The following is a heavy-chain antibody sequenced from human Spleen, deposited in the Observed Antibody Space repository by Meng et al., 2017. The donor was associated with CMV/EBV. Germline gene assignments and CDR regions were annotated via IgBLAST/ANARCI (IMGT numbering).Heavy chain of an antibody. D-gene: IGHD3-10*01. V-gene: IGHV4-34*01. CDR3: ARRGAYYYGSGSYSDY. Sequence: QGLLQQCGAVLLKPSETLSLTCAVYGWSFSGYYGSRTRQPPGKGLVCIGEINHSGSTHYNPSLKSRDTISVDTSKNQFSLKLSSVTAADTAVYYCARRGAYYYGSGSYSDYWGQGTLVTVSS. J-gene: IGHJ4*02. CDR2: INHSGST. CDR1: GWSFSGYY.